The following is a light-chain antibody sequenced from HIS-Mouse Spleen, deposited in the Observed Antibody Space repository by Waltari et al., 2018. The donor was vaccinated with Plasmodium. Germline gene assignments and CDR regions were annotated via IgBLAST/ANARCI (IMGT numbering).Light chain of an antibody. Sequence: QSALTQPRPVSGSPGQSVTTSCTGTSIDVGGYNHVSWYQQHPGKAPKLMLYDVSKRPSGVPDRFSGSKSGNTASLTISGLQAEDEADYYCCSYAGSYTYVFGTGTKVTVL. J-gene: IGLJ1*01. CDR2: DVS. CDR1: SIDVGGYNH. V-gene: IGLV2-11*01. CDR3: CSYAGSYTYV.